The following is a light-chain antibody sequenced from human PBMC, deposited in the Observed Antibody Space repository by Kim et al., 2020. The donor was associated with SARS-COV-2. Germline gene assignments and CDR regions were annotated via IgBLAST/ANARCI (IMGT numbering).Light chain of an antibody. Sequence: GGPASISCRSSQSLLFSNGYNYLDWYLQKPGQSPQLLIYLGSNRASGVSDRFSGSGSGTDFTLRISRVEAEDVGVYYCMQALEAPTFGQGTKLEIK. CDR1: QSLLFSNGYNY. CDR3: MQALEAPT. V-gene: IGKV2-28*01. J-gene: IGKJ2*01. CDR2: LGS.